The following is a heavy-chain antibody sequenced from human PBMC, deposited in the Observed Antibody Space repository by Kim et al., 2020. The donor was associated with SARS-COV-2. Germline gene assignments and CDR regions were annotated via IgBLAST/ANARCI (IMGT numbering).Heavy chain of an antibody. D-gene: IGHD6-19*01. CDR1: GGSISSYY. CDR2: IYYSGST. CDR3: ARERYSSGWIDY. V-gene: IGHV4-59*01. J-gene: IGHJ4*02. Sequence: SETLSLTCTVSGGSISSYYWSWIRQPPGKGLEWIGYIYYSGSTNYNPSLKSRVTISVDTSKNQFSLKLSSVTAADTAVYYCARERYSSGWIDYWGQGTLVTVSS.